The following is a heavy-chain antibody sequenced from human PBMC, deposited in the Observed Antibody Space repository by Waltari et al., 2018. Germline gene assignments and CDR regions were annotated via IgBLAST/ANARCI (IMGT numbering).Heavy chain of an antibody. CDR3: ARAPSFHYGIFSVPLTLDY. Sequence: QVQLNQWGAGVLKPSETLSLTCAVYGESFSDHFWTWIRPPPGTGLEWIGHMNHRRSENYNPSLRNRVSISVDTSMNQFSLMMTSLTAADTGVYYCARAPSFHYGIFSVPLTLDYWSQGTMVIVSS. V-gene: IGHV4-34*01. CDR1: GESFSDHF. CDR2: MNHRRSE. D-gene: IGHD3-3*02. J-gene: IGHJ3*01.